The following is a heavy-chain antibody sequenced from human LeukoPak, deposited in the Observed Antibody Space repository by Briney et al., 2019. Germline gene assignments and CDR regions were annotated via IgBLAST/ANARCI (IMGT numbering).Heavy chain of an antibody. CDR2: FYYGGST. Sequence: SETLSLTCTVSGDSIDINNYYWGWIRQPPGKELEWIASFYYGGSTYYNPSLQSRVTISLDTSKNHFSLRLRSVTAADTAVYYCARVDTPSTAAFYDAFDIWGHGTMVTVSS. D-gene: IGHD6-6*01. CDR3: ARVDTPSTAAFYDAFDI. J-gene: IGHJ3*02. V-gene: IGHV4-39*07. CDR1: GDSIDINNYY.